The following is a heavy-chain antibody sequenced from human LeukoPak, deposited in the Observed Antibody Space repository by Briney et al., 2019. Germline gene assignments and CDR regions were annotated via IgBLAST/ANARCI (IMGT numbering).Heavy chain of an antibody. CDR1: GFTFSSYA. CDR3: AKDGCSSTSCYTGIYYFDY. CDR2: ISGSGGST. V-gene: IGHV3-23*01. D-gene: IGHD2-2*02. Sequence: GGSLRLSCAASGFTFSSYAMSWVRQAPGKGLEWVSAISGSGGSTYYADSVKGRFTISRDNSKNTLYLQMNSLRAEDTAVYYCAKDGCSSTSCYTGIYYFDYWGQGTLVTVSS. J-gene: IGHJ4*02.